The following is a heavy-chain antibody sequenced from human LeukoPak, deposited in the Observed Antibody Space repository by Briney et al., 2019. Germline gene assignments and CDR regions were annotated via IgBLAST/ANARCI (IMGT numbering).Heavy chain of an antibody. CDR3: ASPRAERSTWYAVDY. V-gene: IGHV4-39*07. CDR1: GGSISSYY. J-gene: IGHJ4*02. CDR2: IYYSGNT. D-gene: IGHD6-13*01. Sequence: SETLSLTCTASGGSISSYYWNWIRQPPGKGLEWIGSIYYSGNTYYNASLKSRVTISVDTSKNQFSLRLSSVTAADTAIYYCASPRAERSTWYAVDYWGQGTLVTVSA.